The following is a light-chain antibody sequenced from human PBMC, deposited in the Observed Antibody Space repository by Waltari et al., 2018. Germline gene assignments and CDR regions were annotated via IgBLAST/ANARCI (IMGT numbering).Light chain of an antibody. CDR3: QQYYSTPPR. Sequence: DIVMTQSQDSLAVSLGERATIKCKSSQSVLYSSNNKNFLAWYQQKPGQPPKLLIYWASTRESGVPDRFSGSGSGTDFTLTISSLQAEDVAVYYCQQYYSTPPRFGQGTKVEI. CDR1: QSVLYSSNNKNF. J-gene: IGKJ1*01. V-gene: IGKV4-1*01. CDR2: WAS.